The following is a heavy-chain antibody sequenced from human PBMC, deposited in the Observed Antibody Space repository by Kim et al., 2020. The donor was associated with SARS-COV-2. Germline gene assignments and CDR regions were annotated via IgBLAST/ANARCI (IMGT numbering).Heavy chain of an antibody. CDR1: GYTFTGYA. D-gene: IGHD6-19*01. CDR2: INTGNGNT. J-gene: IGHJ4*02. CDR3: ARDGYNSGWDFDY. Sequence: ASVKVSFKASGYTFTGYAIHWVRQAPGQRLEWMGWINTGNGNTKYAQNFQGRVTITRDTSANTAYMELSSLRSEDTAVFYCARDGYNSGWDFDYWGQGTLVTVSS. V-gene: IGHV1-3*04.